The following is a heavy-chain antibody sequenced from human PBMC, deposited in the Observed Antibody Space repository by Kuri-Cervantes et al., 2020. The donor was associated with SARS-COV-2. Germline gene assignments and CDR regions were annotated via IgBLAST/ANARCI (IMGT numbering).Heavy chain of an antibody. CDR3: AREGGGDPLVLGFGVVIHDAFDI. V-gene: IGHV1-18*01. CDR1: GYTFTSYG. CDR2: ISAYNGNT. J-gene: IGHJ3*02. Sequence: ASVKVSCKASGYTFTSYGISWVRQAPGQGLEWMGWISAYNGNTNYAQKPQGRVTMTTDTSTSTAYMELRSLRSDDTAMYYCAREGGGDPLVLGFGVVIHDAFDIWGQGTMVTVSS. D-gene: IGHD3-3*01.